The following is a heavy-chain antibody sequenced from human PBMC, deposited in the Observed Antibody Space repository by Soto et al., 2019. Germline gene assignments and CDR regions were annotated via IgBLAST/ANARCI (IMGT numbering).Heavy chain of an antibody. CDR3: ARHMREKWFLPYNYYYYGMDV. CDR2: IYPGDSDT. V-gene: IGHV5-51*01. Sequence: PGESLKISCKGSGYSFTSYWIGWVRQMPGKGLEWMGIIYPGDSDTRYSPSFQGQVTISADKSISTAYLQWSSLKASDTAMYYCARHMREKWFLPYNYYYYGMDVWGQGTTVTV. J-gene: IGHJ6*02. CDR1: GYSFTSYW. D-gene: IGHD3-22*01.